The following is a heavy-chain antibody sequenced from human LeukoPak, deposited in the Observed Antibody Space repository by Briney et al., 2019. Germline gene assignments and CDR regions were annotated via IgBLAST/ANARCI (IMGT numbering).Heavy chain of an antibody. CDR1: GFTFSSYW. D-gene: IGHD7-27*01. CDR3: ARATANWGYKDAFDI. V-gene: IGHV3-7*01. J-gene: IGHJ3*02. CDR2: IKQDGSEK. Sequence: GGSLRLSCAASGFTFSSYWMSWVRQAPGKGLEWVANIKQDGSEKYYVDSVKGRFTISRDNAKNSLYLQMNSLRAEDTAVYYCARATANWGYKDAFDIWGQGTMVTVSS.